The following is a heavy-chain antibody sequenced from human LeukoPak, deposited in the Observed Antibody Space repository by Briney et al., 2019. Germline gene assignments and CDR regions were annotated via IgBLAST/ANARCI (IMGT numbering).Heavy chain of an antibody. D-gene: IGHD3-22*01. CDR1: GGTFSSHA. CDR2: IIPIFGTA. V-gene: IGHV1-69*13. Sequence: GASVKVSCKASGGTFSSHAISWVRQAPGQGLEWMGGIIPIFGTANYAQKFQGGVTITADESTSTAYMELSSLRSEDTAVYYCARGRIVATGDYYDSSGLIDYWGQGTLVTVSS. CDR3: ARGRIVATGDYYDSSGLIDY. J-gene: IGHJ4*02.